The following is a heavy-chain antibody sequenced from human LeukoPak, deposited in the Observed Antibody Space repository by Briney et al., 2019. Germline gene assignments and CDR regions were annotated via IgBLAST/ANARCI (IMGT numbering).Heavy chain of an antibody. D-gene: IGHD6-19*01. V-gene: IGHV4-4*09. Sequence: SETLSLTCTTSGAPISRFFWSWVPQPPGKGLEWIGNIYNGVPTFFNPSLKSRVSISVDTSKGQFSLQLASVTAADTAVYYCVQSTGWPGFDYWGQGILVTVSS. CDR2: IYNGVPT. CDR1: GAPISRFF. CDR3: VQSTGWPGFDY. J-gene: IGHJ4*02.